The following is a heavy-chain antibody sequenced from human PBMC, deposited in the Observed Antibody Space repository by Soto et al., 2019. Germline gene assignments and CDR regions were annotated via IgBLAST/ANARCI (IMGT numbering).Heavy chain of an antibody. CDR2: IYYSGTT. D-gene: IGHD1-1*01. Sequence: ETLSLTCTVSGGSISSHYWSWIRQPPGKGLEWIGYIYYSGTTSYNPSLKSRLTISIDTSRNQFSLRLSSVTAADTAVYYCAREVQYWFDPWGQGTLVTVSS. J-gene: IGHJ5*02. V-gene: IGHV4-59*11. CDR1: GGSISSHY. CDR3: AREVQYWFDP.